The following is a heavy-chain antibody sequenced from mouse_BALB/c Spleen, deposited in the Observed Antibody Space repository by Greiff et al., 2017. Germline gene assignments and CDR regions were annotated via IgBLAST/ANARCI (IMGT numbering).Heavy chain of an antibody. J-gene: IGHJ2*01. D-gene: IGHD2-2*01. V-gene: IGHV1-18*01. CDR3: ARIYYGYDETFDY. CDR1: GYTFTDYK. Sequence: VQLQQSGPELVKPGASVKIPCKASGYTFTDYKMDWVKQSHGKSLEWIGDINPNNGGTIYNQKFKGKATLTVDKSSSTAYMELRSLTSEDTAVYYCARIYYGYDETFDYWGQGTTRTVSS. CDR2: INPNNGGT.